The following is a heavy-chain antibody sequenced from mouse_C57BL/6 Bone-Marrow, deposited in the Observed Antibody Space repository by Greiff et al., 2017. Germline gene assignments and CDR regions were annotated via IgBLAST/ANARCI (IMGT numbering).Heavy chain of an antibody. CDR1: GYTFTDYY. V-gene: IGHV1-26*01. Sequence: EVQLQQSGPELVKPGASVKISCKASGYTFTDYYMNWVKQSHGKSLEWIGDINPNNGGTSYNQKFKGKATLTVDKSSSTAYMELRSLTSEDSAVYYCARLNGEGFAYWGQGTLVTVSA. D-gene: IGHD1-2*01. CDR3: ARLNGEGFAY. CDR2: INPNNGGT. J-gene: IGHJ3*01.